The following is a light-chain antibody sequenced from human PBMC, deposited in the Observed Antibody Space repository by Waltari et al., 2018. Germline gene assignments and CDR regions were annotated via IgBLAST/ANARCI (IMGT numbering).Light chain of an antibody. Sequence: ILLAQFPGTLSLSPGETATFSCRASQSVFSSYIGWYQQKPGQAPRLLIYGASNRATDIPDRFSGSGSGTDFTLTISRLEPEDFAVYYCQVYGSSPLTFGGGTNVEI. V-gene: IGKV3-20*01. CDR1: QSVFSSY. CDR2: GAS. CDR3: QVYGSSPLT. J-gene: IGKJ4*01.